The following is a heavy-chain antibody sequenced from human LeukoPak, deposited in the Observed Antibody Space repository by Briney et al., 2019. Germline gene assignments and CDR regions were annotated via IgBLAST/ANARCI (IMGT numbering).Heavy chain of an antibody. D-gene: IGHD4-23*01. CDR3: ARVYQNSGNSSGYFDY. V-gene: IGHV4-59*11. CDR1: GGSFSGLY. CDR2: KYHTVGT. J-gene: IGHJ4*02. Sequence: PSETLSLTSTVSGGSFSGLYWNWSPQPPGKGLEWISYKYHTVGTNNNPSLNSRVTMSVATSKNQVSLKLRSATAADTAMYYCARVYQNSGNSSGYFDYWGQGTLVTVSS.